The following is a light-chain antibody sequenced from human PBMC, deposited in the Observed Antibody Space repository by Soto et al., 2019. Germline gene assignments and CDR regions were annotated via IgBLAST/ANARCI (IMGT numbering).Light chain of an antibody. CDR1: QSVGSNS. CDR2: AAS. Sequence: EVVLTQSPATLSLSPGESATLSCRTSQSVGSNSLAWHRQKPGQAPRLLMYAASSRAAGIPDRFSGSGSGTDFTLTISRLEPEDFAVYYCQQHGSWGITFGPGTKVDIK. CDR3: QQHGSWGIT. J-gene: IGKJ3*01. V-gene: IGKV3-20*01.